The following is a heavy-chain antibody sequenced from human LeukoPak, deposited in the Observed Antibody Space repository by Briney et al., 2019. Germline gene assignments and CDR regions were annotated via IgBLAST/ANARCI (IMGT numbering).Heavy chain of an antibody. CDR2: IKLDGSEK. D-gene: IGHD2-2*01. Sequence: GGSLRLSCAVSGFTFSNYWMSWVRQAPEKGLEWVANIKLDGSEKNYVDSVKGRFTISRDNAKNSLSLQMNSLRAEDTAVYYCARGPSTFDIWGQGTMVTVSP. CDR1: GFTFSNYW. J-gene: IGHJ3*02. CDR3: ARGPSTFDI. V-gene: IGHV3-7*01.